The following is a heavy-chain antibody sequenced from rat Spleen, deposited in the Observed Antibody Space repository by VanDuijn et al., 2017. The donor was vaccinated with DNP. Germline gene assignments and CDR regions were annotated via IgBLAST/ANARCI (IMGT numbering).Heavy chain of an antibody. CDR1: GFTFSDYN. J-gene: IGHJ2*01. CDR3: AKDAFDY. CDR2: IIYGGDRT. Sequence: EVQLVESGGGLVQPGRSLKLSCTASGFTFSDYNMAWVRQAPKKGLEWVATIIYGGDRTYYRDSVKGRFTISRDNAKSTLYLQMDSLRSEDTATYYCAKDAFDYWGQGVMVTVSS. V-gene: IGHV5S10*01.